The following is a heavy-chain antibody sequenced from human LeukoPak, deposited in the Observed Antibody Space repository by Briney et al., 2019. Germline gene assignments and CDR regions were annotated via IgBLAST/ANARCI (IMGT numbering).Heavy chain of an antibody. V-gene: IGHV1-69*06. CDR3: ALGYCSGGSCPFNGAFDI. D-gene: IGHD2-15*01. CDR2: IIPIFGTA. CDR1: GGTFSSYA. Sequence: SVKVSCKASGGTFSSYAISWVRQAPGQGLEWMGGIIPIFGTANYAQKFQGRVAITADKSTSTAYMELSSLRSEDTAVYYCALGYCSGGSCPFNGAFDIWGQGTMVTVSS. J-gene: IGHJ3*02.